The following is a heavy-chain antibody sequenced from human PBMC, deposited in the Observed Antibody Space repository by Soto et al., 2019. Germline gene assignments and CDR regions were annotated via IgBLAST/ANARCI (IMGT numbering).Heavy chain of an antibody. CDR2: INAGNGNT. V-gene: IGHV1-3*01. D-gene: IGHD2-21*02. J-gene: IGHJ4*02. Sequence: SVKVSCKASGYTFTSYAMHWVRQAPGQRLEWMGWINAGNGNTKYSQKFQGRVTITRDTSASTAYMELSSLRSEDTAVYYCARVMDPDLDCGGDCYFPYWGQGTLVTVSS. CDR1: GYTFTSYA. CDR3: ARVMDPDLDCGGDCYFPY.